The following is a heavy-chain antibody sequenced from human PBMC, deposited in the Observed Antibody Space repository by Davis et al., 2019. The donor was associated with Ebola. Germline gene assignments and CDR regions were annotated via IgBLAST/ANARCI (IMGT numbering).Heavy chain of an antibody. Sequence: SLKISCAGSGFTFSNSPMHWVRQAPGKGLEWVGLIWYHGSVKYYGNSVKGRFTISRDNSKDSAYLQMTSLRGEDTAVYYCATRFSNSDGALEIWGRGTLVTVSS. V-gene: IGHV3-33*03. CDR3: ATRFSNSDGALEI. D-gene: IGHD1-7*01. CDR2: IWYHGSVK. CDR1: GFTFSNSP. J-gene: IGHJ3*02.